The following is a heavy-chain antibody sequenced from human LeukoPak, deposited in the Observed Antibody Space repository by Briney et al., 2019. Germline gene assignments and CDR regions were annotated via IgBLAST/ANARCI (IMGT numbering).Heavy chain of an antibody. Sequence: PGGSLRLSCAASGFTFSSYWMSWVRQAPGKGLEWVSAISGSGGSTYYADSVKGRFTISRDNSKNTLYLQMNSLRAEDTAVYYCAKDQNPGGYSSFDYWGQGTLVTVSS. J-gene: IGHJ4*02. V-gene: IGHV3-23*01. CDR2: ISGSGGST. CDR1: GFTFSSYW. D-gene: IGHD5-12*01. CDR3: AKDQNPGGYSSFDY.